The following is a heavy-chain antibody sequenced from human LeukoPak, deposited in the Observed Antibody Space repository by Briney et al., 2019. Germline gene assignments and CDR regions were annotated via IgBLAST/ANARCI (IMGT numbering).Heavy chain of an antibody. CDR1: GFTFSSYA. CDR3: AKDRGNLAARYYFDY. Sequence: PGGSLRLSCAASGFTFSSYAMSWVRQAPGKGLEWVSAISGSGGSTYYADSVKGRFTISRDNSKNTLCLQMNSLRAEDTAVYYCAKDRGNLAARYYFDYWGQGTLVTVSS. D-gene: IGHD6-6*01. CDR2: ISGSGGST. V-gene: IGHV3-23*01. J-gene: IGHJ4*02.